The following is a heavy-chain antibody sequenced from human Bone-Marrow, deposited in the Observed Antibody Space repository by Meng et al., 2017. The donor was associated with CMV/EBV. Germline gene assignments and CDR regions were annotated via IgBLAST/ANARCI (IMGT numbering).Heavy chain of an antibody. D-gene: IGHD6-6*01. CDR2: IYYRGNS. V-gene: IGHV4-39*07. J-gene: IGHJ6*02. CDR1: DDSISSSSYY. Sequence: SETLSLTCSVSDDSISSSSYYWGWIRQPPGKGLEWIGSIYYRGNSYYNPSLKSRVAISVDTSKNQFSLKLSSVTAADTAVYYCARVSARIAARNYYYYGMDVWGQGTTVTVSS. CDR3: ARVSARIAARNYYYYGMDV.